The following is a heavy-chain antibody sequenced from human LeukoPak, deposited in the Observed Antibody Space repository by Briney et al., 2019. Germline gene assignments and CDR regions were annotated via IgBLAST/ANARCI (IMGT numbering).Heavy chain of an antibody. CDR1: GGSISSYY. CDR2: IYTSGST. Sequence: SETLSLTCTVSGGSISSYYWSWIRQPPGKGLEWIGYIYTSGSTNYNPSLKSRVTISVDTSKNQFSLKLSSVTAADTAVYYCARLYKGYGDYRYYYYMDVWGKGTTVTVSS. D-gene: IGHD4-17*01. V-gene: IGHV4-4*09. J-gene: IGHJ6*03. CDR3: ARLYKGYGDYRYYYYMDV.